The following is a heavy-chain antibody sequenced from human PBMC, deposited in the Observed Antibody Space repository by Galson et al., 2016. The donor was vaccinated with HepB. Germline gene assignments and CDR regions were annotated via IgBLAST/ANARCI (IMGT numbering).Heavy chain of an antibody. CDR3: ASIEAQGTAALFDD. D-gene: IGHD2-2*01. J-gene: IGHJ4*02. Sequence: SLRLSCAASGFTFSNYAMHWVRQAPGKGLEWVAVISYDGSNKYYADSVKGRFTISRDNSKNTLYLQMNSLRAEDTAVYYCASIEAQGTAALFDDWGQGTLVTGSS. CDR1: GFTFSNYA. V-gene: IGHV3-30-3*01. CDR2: ISYDGSNK.